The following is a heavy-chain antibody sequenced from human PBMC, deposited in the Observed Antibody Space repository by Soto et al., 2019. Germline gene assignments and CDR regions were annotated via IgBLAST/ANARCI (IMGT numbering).Heavy chain of an antibody. V-gene: IGHV1-2*04. J-gene: IGHJ4*02. CDR1: GYSFTGYY. D-gene: IGHD2-15*01. CDR3: ARAVIVVVVAATRRSATTGSDY. CDR2: INPNSGGT. Sequence: ASVKVSCKASGYSFTGYYMHWVRQAPGQGLEWMGWINPNSGGTNYAQKFQGWVTMTRDTSISTAYMELSRLRSDDTAVYYCARAVIVVVVAATRRSATTGSDYWGQDDLVPISS.